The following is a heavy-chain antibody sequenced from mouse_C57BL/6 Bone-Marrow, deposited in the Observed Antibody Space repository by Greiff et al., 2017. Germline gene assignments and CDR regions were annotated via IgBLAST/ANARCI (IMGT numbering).Heavy chain of an antibody. CDR3: ARSVITTPYYWYFDV. CDR2: IYNGNGYT. V-gene: IGHV1-58*01. CDR1: GYTFTSYG. D-gene: IGHD2-4*01. J-gene: IGHJ1*03. Sequence: EVKLMESGAELVRPGSSVKMSCKTSGYTFTSYGINWVKQRPGQGLEWIGNIYNGNGYTEYNEKFKGKATLTSDTSSSTDCMQLSSLTSEDSAIYFCARSVITTPYYWYFDVWGTGTTVTVTS.